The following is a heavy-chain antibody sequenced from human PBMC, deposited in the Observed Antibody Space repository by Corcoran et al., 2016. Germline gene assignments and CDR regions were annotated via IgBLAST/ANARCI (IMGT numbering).Heavy chain of an antibody. J-gene: IGHJ5*02. V-gene: IGHV4-39*07. CDR2: IYYSGST. Sequence: QLQLQESGPGLVKPSETLSLTCTVSGGSISSSSYYWGWIRQPPGKGLEWIGSIYYSGSTYYNPSLKSRVTISVDTSKNQFSLKLSSVTAADTAVYYCARDGYKGLVWFDPWGQGTLVTVSS. D-gene: IGHD5-12*01. CDR1: GGSISSSSYY. CDR3: ARDGYKGLVWFDP.